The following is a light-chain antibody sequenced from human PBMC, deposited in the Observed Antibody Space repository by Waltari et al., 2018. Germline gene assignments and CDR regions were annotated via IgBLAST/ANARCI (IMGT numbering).Light chain of an antibody. CDR3: LQHNSYPLT. Sequence: DIHMTQSPSAMSASVGDRVTITCRASQGISNYLAWFQRKPGKVPKRVSYASSSLQSGVPSRFSGSGSGTEFTLTISCLQPEEFATDFCLQHNSYPLTFGGGTKVEIK. J-gene: IGKJ4*01. CDR1: QGISNY. CDR2: ASS. V-gene: IGKV1-17*03.